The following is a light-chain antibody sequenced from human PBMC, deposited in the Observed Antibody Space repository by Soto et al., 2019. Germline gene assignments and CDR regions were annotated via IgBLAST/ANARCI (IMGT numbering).Light chain of an antibody. Sequence: DIQMTQSPSSLSASXVDRXTXXXXASQSISSYLNWYQQKPGKAPKLLIYAASSLQSGVPSRFSGSGSGTDFTLTISSLQPEDFATYYCQQSYSTPWTFGQGTKVDI. J-gene: IGKJ1*01. CDR3: QQSYSTPWT. CDR1: QSISSY. V-gene: IGKV1-39*01. CDR2: AAS.